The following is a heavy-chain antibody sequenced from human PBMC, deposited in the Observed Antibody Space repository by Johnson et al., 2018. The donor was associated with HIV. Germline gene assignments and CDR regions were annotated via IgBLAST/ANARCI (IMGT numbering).Heavy chain of an antibody. CDR1: GFTLRSYA. CDR2: ISYDGSNQ. J-gene: IGHJ3*02. Sequence: QMQLVESGGGLVQPGGSLRRSCAASGFTLRSYAMHWVRQAPGTGLEWVAVISYDGSNQYCADSVKGRFTISRDNSNKTVYLQMNSLGPEDTAVYYCAKPPSMGADAFDIWGQGTMVTVSS. D-gene: IGHD3-16*01. V-gene: IGHV3-30*18. CDR3: AKPPSMGADAFDI.